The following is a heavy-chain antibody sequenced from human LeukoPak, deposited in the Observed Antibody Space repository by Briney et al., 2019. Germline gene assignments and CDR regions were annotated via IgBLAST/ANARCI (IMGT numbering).Heavy chain of an antibody. D-gene: IGHD2-2*03. CDR1: GSTFSSYA. J-gene: IGHJ6*02. Sequence: PGGSLRLSCAASGSTFSSYAMSWVRQAPGKGLEWVSAISGSGGSTYYADSVKGRFTISRDNSKNTLYLQMNSLRAEDTAVYYCAKSGYCSSTSCYGHYYYYYGMDVWGQGTPVTVSS. CDR3: AKSGYCSSTSCYGHYYYYYGMDV. V-gene: IGHV3-23*01. CDR2: ISGSGGST.